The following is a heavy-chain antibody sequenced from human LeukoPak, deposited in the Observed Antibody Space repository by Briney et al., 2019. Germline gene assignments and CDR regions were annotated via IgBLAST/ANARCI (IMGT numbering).Heavy chain of an antibody. D-gene: IGHD3-22*01. J-gene: IGHJ5*02. CDR1: GFTFSSYW. Sequence: GGSLRLSCAASGFTFSSYWMHWVRQAPGKGLVWVSRINIYGSDTSYADSVKGRFTISRDNAKNTLYLQMNSLRAEDTAVYYCARDLGQYYDTSDNWFDPWGQGTLVTVSS. V-gene: IGHV3-74*01. CDR3: ARDLGQYYDTSDNWFDP. CDR2: INIYGSDT.